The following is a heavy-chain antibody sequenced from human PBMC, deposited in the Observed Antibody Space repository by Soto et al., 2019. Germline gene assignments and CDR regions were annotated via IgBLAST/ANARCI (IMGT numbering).Heavy chain of an antibody. J-gene: IGHJ6*03. CDR1: GGSLNGYY. Sequence: QVQLQQWGAGLLEPSETLFLTCAVYGGSLNGYYWSWIRQSPGKGLEWIGEIDHGGSANYNPSLKSRAIMSVDSSKSQLSLPLTSVTAADTAVYYCDRNVPGADYYYMDVWGEGTTVTVSS. CDR3: DRNVPGADYYYMDV. CDR2: IDHGGSA. V-gene: IGHV4-34*01. D-gene: IGHD3-10*02.